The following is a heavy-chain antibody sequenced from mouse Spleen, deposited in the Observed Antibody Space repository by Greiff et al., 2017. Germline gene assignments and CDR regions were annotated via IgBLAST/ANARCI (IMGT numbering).Heavy chain of an antibody. J-gene: IGHJ1*01. CDR1: GYTFTSYW. V-gene: IGHV1-5*01. CDR2: IYPGNSDT. CDR3: SYYYGSSYGYFDV. D-gene: IGHD1-1*01. Sequence: EVQVVESGTVLARPGASVKMSCKTSGYTFTSYWMHWVKQRPGQGLEWIGAIYPGNSDTSYNQKFKGKAKLTAVTSASTAYMELSSLTNEDSAVYYCSYYYGSSYGYFDVWGAGTTVTVSS.